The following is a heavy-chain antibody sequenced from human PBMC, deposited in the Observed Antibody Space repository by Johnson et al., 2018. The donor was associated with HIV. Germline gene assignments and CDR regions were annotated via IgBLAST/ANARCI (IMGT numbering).Heavy chain of an antibody. CDR1: ELTLRGCG. D-gene: IGHD6-13*01. CDR2: ISYDGTNK. J-gene: IGHJ3*02. Sequence: VQVVESGGGVVQPGRSLRLSCAASELTLRGCGMHWVRQAPDKGLEWVAVISYDGTNKNNAASVKGRLIISRDKSKNTLYLQMNRLRAEDTAVYYCARVGYSSSWYGGYGAFDIWGQGTMVTVSS. CDR3: ARVGYSSSWYGGYGAFDI. V-gene: IGHV3-30*03.